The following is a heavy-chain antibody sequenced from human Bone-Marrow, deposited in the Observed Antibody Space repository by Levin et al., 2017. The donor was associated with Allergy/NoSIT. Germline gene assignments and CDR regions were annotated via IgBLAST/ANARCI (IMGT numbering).Heavy chain of an antibody. CDR1: GFSLSTSGVG. J-gene: IGHJ3*02. V-gene: IGHV2-5*02. CDR2: IYWDDDK. Sequence: SGPTLVKPTQTLTLTCTFSGFSLSTSGVGVGWIRQPPGKALEWLALIYWDDDKRYSPSLKSRLTITKDTSKNQVVLTMTNMDPVDTATYYCAHRRTGAGSGSYYRPTYDAFEIWGQGTMVTVSS. CDR3: AHRRTGAGSGSYYRPTYDAFEI. D-gene: IGHD3-10*01.